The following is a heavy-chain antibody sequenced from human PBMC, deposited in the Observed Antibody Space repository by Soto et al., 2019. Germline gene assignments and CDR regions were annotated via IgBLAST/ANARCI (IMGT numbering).Heavy chain of an antibody. V-gene: IGHV1-2*02. CDR3: ARDRSGSYWSPQGYAFEI. Sequence: QVQLVQSGAEVKKPGASVKVSCKASGYTFTGYYMHWVRQAPGQGLEWMGWINPNSGGTNYAQKFQGRVTMTRDTSISIDYMELSRLISYDTAVYYCARDRSGSYWSPQGYAFEIWGQGTMVTVSS. CDR2: INPNSGGT. CDR1: GYTFTGYY. J-gene: IGHJ3*02. D-gene: IGHD1-26*01.